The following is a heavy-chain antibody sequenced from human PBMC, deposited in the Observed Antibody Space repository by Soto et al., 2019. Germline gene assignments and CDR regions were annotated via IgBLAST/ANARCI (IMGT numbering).Heavy chain of an antibody. J-gene: IGHJ5*02. Sequence: GESLKISCKGSGYSFTSYWIGWVRQMPGKGLEWMGIIYPGDSDTRYSPSFQGQVTISADKSISTAYLQWSSLKASDTAMYYCARRAYDFWSGRSAWFDPWGQGTLVTVSS. V-gene: IGHV5-51*01. CDR2: IYPGDSDT. D-gene: IGHD3-3*01. CDR1: GYSFTSYW. CDR3: ARRAYDFWSGRSAWFDP.